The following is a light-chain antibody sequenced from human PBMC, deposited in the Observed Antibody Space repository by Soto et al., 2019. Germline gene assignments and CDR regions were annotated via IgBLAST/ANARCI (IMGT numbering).Light chain of an antibody. J-gene: IGKJ3*01. CDR1: QSVSSSY. CDR3: QQYGSSSFT. Sequence: EIVLTQSPGTLSLSPGERATLSCRASQSVSSSYLAWYQQKPGQAPRLLINGASSRATGMPDRFSGSGSGTVFTLTISRLEPGDFAVYYCQQYGSSSFTFGPRTKVDIK. V-gene: IGKV3-20*01. CDR2: GAS.